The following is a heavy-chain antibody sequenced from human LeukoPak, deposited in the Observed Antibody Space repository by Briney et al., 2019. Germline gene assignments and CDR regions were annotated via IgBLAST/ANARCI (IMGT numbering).Heavy chain of an antibody. CDR2: IYYSGST. J-gene: IGHJ3*02. D-gene: IGHD1-26*01. Sequence: PSETLSLTCAVSGGSISSGGYSWSWIRQHPGKGLEWIGYIYYSGSTYYNPSLKSRVTISVDTSKNQFSLKLSSVTAADTAVYYCARAGGIVHAFDIWGQGTMVTVSS. CDR1: GGSISSGGYS. CDR3: ARAGGIVHAFDI. V-gene: IGHV4-31*11.